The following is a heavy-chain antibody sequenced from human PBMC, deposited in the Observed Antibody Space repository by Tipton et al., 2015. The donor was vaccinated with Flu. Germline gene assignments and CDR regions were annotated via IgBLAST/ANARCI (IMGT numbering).Heavy chain of an antibody. CDR2: VHQTGTT. Sequence: TLSLTCSVSGDSIGSPYFWGWIRQPPGKGLEWIGNVHQTGTTYYNPSLRSRVTIAVDRPKNQFSLRLTSVTAADTAVYYCSRSHYNASGGTLTYFDLWGRGTLVTVSS. J-gene: IGHJ2*01. D-gene: IGHD3-10*01. V-gene: IGHV4-38-2*01. CDR3: SRSHYNASGGTLTYFDL. CDR1: GDSIGSPYF.